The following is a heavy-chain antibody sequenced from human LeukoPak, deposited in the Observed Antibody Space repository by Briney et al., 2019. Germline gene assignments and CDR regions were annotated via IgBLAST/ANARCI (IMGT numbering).Heavy chain of an antibody. J-gene: IGHJ4*02. D-gene: IGHD6-19*01. CDR2: INTDGTVT. Sequence: GGSLRLSCAASGFTFSKYWMLWVRHAPGKGLESVSRINTDGTVTTYADSVKGRFTVSRDNADNTMFLQMNSVRAEDTAVYYCATKQWLAPPPDSWGQGTPVTVSS. CDR1: GFTFSKYW. V-gene: IGHV3-74*01. CDR3: ATKQWLAPPPDS.